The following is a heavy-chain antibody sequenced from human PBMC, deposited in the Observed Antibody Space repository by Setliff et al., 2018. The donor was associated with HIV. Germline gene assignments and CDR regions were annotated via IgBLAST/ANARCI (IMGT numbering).Heavy chain of an antibody. V-gene: IGHV2-5*01. CDR1: GLSLSTSGVG. Sequence: ESGPTLVNPTQTLTLTCTFSGLSLSTSGVGVGWTRQSPGKALEWLAFIYWNNNKHYSTSLKSRLTVTKDTSKNRVVFTMTNMDPVDTATYYCAYSGRQLRGPYFDFWGQGTPVTVSS. D-gene: IGHD1-1*01. CDR3: AYSGRQLRGPYFDF. J-gene: IGHJ4*02. CDR2: IYWNNNK.